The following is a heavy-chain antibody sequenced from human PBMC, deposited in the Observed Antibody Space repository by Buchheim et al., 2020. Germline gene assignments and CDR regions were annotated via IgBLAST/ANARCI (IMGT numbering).Heavy chain of an antibody. Sequence: EVQLLESGGGLVQPGGSLRLSCAASGFTFNTYAMTWVRQAPGKGLEWVSGISGGGSNTYYADSVNGRFTISRDNSKNKLYLQMNSLRAEDTAVYYCAKDVVFGVLVGYHYGLDVWGQETT. CDR1: GFTFNTYA. D-gene: IGHD3-3*01. CDR3: AKDVVFGVLVGYHYGLDV. CDR2: ISGGGSNT. J-gene: IGHJ6*02. V-gene: IGHV3-23*01.